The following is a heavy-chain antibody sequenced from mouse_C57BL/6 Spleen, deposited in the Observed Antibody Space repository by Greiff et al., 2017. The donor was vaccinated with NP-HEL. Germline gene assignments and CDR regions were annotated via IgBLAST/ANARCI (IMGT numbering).Heavy chain of an antibody. V-gene: IGHV1-81*01. CDR1: GYTFTSYG. D-gene: IGHD2-4*01. CDR2: IYPRSGNT. CDR3: ARRRDDYDYFDY. J-gene: IGHJ2*01. Sequence: VQLQQSGAELARPGASVKLSCKASGYTFTSYGISWVKQRPGQGLEWIGEIYPRSGNTYYNEKFKGKATLTADKSSSTAYMELRSLTSEDSAVYFCARRRDDYDYFDYWGQGTTLTVSS.